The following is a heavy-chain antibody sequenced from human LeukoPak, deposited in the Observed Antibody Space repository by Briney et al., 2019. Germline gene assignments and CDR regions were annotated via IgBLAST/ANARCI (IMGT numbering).Heavy chain of an antibody. CDR2: IKEDGSEK. J-gene: IGHJ5*01. CDR1: GLTFSSYW. V-gene: IGHV3-7*01. CDR3: ARPKGVRGFPLDS. D-gene: IGHD3-10*01. Sequence: GGSLRLSCAASGLTFSSYWMTWVRQAPGKGLEWVANIKEDGSEKYYVDSVKGRFTISRDNAKNSLYLQMNSLRAEDMAVYYCARPKGVRGFPLDSWGQGTLLTVSS.